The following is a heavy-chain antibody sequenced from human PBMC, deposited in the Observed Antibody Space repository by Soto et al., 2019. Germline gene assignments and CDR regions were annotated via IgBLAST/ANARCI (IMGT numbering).Heavy chain of an antibody. D-gene: IGHD3-16*01. CDR2: IIPILGSP. CDR3: ARQVQMLWGYFDY. V-gene: IGHV1-69*01. Sequence: QVQLVQSGAEVKKPGSSVKVSCKASGGPFSSFALNWVRQAPGQGLEWMGGIIPILGSPNYPQTFQGRVTITADESTSTVYLDLSSLKSEDTAVYYCARQVQMLWGYFDYWGQGTLVTVSS. CDR1: GGPFSSFA. J-gene: IGHJ4*02.